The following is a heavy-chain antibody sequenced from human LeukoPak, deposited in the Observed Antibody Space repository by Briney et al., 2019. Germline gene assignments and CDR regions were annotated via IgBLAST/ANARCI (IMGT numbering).Heavy chain of an antibody. D-gene: IGHD3-10*01. V-gene: IGHV3-48*01. CDR1: GFTFSTYP. CDR3: ARVRSSGSPLDY. J-gene: IGHJ4*02. Sequence: GGALRLSCTASGFTFSTYPMYWVRQAPGKGLEWVSYISKSGTSTKYADSVKGRFSISRDNAKQSLYLQLNSLTAEDTAVYYCARVRSSGSPLDYWGQGTLVTVSS. CDR2: ISKSGTST.